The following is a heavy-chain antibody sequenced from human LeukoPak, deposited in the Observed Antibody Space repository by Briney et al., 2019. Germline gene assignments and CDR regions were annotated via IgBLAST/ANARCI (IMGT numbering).Heavy chain of an antibody. J-gene: IGHJ4*02. CDR2: FYISGST. CDR1: GGSISSYY. CDR3: ARGGIAVAGTTDFDY. D-gene: IGHD6-19*01. Sequence: PSETLSLTCTVSGGSISSYYWSWIRQPAGKGLEWIGRFYISGSTNYNPSLKSRVTISVDTSKNQFSLKLSSVTAADTAVYYCARGGIAVAGTTDFDYWGQGTLVTVSS. V-gene: IGHV4-4*07.